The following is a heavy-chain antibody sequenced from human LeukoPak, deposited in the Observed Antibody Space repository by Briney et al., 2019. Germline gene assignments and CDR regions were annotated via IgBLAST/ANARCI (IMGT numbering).Heavy chain of an antibody. CDR2: TSNSGSTK. CDR1: GFTFSDYY. J-gene: IGHJ4*02. CDR3: ATEGYYDILTGYRPWDY. Sequence: GGSLRLSCTASGFTFSDYYMNWIRQAPGKGLEWVSYTSNSGSTKSYADSVEGRFTISRDNAKNSLYLQMNSLRAEDTAVYYCATEGYYDILTGYRPWDYWGQGTLVTVSS. V-gene: IGHV3-11*01. D-gene: IGHD3-9*01.